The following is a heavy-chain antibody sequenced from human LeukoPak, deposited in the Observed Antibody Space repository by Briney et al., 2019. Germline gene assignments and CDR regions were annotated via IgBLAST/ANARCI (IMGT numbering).Heavy chain of an antibody. Sequence: ASVKVSFKASGYTFTSYGISWVRQAPGQGLEWMGWISAYNGNTNYAQKLQGGVTMTTDTSTSTAYMELRSLRSDDTAVYYCARVMYYDILTGYDLNWFDPWGQGTLVTVSS. D-gene: IGHD3-9*01. J-gene: IGHJ5*02. CDR2: ISAYNGNT. CDR3: ARVMYYDILTGYDLNWFDP. V-gene: IGHV1-18*01. CDR1: GYTFTSYG.